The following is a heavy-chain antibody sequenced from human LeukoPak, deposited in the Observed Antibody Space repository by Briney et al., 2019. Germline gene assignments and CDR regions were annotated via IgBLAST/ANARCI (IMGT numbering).Heavy chain of an antibody. CDR2: MNPNSGNT. V-gene: IGHV1-8*01. CDR1: GYTFTSYD. D-gene: IGHD1-26*01. Sequence: GASVKVSCKASGYTFTSYDINWVRHATGQGLEWMGWMNPNSGNTGYAQKFQGRVTMTRNTSISTAYMELSSLRSEDTAVYYCARASTLEPRIVGASGAFDIWGQGTMVIVSS. J-gene: IGHJ3*02. CDR3: ARASTLEPRIVGASGAFDI.